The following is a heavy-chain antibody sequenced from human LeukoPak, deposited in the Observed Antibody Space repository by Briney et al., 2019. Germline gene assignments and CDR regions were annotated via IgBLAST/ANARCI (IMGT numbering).Heavy chain of an antibody. D-gene: IGHD3-9*01. Sequence: SETLSLTCTVSGGSISSSSYYWGWIRQPPGKGLEWIGGIYYSGSTYYNPSLKSRVTISVDTSKNQFSLKLSSVTAADTAAYYCASRLDTYYDILTGYYTPLWDYWGQGTLVTVSS. J-gene: IGHJ4*02. V-gene: IGHV4-39*01. CDR1: GGSISSSSYY. CDR3: ASRLDTYYDILTGYYTPLWDY. CDR2: IYYSGST.